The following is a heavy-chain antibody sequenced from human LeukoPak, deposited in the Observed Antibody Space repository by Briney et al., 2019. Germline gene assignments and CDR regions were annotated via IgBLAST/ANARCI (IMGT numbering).Heavy chain of an antibody. CDR2: IYYSGST. Sequence: PSETLSLTCAVYGGSFSGYYWSWTRQPPGKGLEWIGYIYYSGSTNYNPSLKSRVTISVDTSKNQFSLKLSSVTAADTAVYYCARHLKEGYSSGWFAFDIWGQGTMVTVSS. CDR1: GGSFSGYY. V-gene: IGHV4-59*08. CDR3: ARHLKEGYSSGWFAFDI. J-gene: IGHJ3*02. D-gene: IGHD6-19*01.